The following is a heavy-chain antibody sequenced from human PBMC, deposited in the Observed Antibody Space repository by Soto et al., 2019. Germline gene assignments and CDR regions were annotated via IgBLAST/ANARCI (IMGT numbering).Heavy chain of an antibody. Sequence: QVQLEQSAPEVKKPGASVKVSCKASGYTFTTYGISWVRQAPGQGLEWLGWINTHNGNTNYAQNLQGRVIMTSDTPMCTSYMERRSMRSDDTAVYYYTRQGCAPYLYYRMDAWGQGTTATVSS. CDR3: TRQGCAPYLYYRMDA. J-gene: IGHJ6*02. CDR1: GYTFTTYG. D-gene: IGHD3-16*01. CDR2: INTHNGNT. V-gene: IGHV1-18*01.